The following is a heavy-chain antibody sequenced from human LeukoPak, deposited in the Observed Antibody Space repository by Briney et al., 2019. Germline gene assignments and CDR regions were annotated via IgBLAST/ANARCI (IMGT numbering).Heavy chain of an antibody. CDR1: GFTCSSYG. CDR2: IRYDGSNK. V-gene: IGHV3-30*02. CDR3: AKLPTALGATNVVY. J-gene: IGHJ4*02. Sequence: PGGSLRLSCAASGFTCSSYGMHWIRQAPGEGLEWVAFIRYDGSNKYYADSVKGRFTISRDNSKNTLYLQMNSLRAEATAVYYCAKLPTALGATNVVYWGQGTLVTVSS. D-gene: IGHD1-26*01.